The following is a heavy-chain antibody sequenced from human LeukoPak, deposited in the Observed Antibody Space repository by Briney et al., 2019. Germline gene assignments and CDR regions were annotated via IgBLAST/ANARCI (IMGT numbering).Heavy chain of an antibody. CDR1: GFTVSSNY. Sequence: GGSLRLSCAASGFTVSSNYMSWVGQAPGKGRGGVSVIYSGGSTYYADSVKGRFTISRDNSKNTLYLQMNSLRAEDTAVYYCAREYCSSTSCYDRNAFDIWGQGTMVTVSS. D-gene: IGHD2-2*01. CDR3: AREYCSSTSCYDRNAFDI. CDR2: IYSGGST. J-gene: IGHJ3*02. V-gene: IGHV3-66*01.